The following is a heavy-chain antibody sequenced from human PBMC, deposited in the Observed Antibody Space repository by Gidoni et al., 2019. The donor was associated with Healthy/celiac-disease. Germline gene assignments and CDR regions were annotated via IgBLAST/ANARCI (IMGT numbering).Heavy chain of an antibody. J-gene: IGHJ6*02. CDR1: GYSFTSYW. V-gene: IGHV5-51*01. CDR2: IYPGDSDT. Sequence: EVQLVQSGAEVKKPGESLKISCKGSGYSFTSYWIGWVRRMPGKGLEWMGIIYPGDSDTRYSPSFQGQVTISADKSISTAYLQWSSLKASDTAMYYCARQDIVVVPAAIYYYGMDVWGQGTTVTVSS. D-gene: IGHD2-2*01. CDR3: ARQDIVVVPAAIYYYGMDV.